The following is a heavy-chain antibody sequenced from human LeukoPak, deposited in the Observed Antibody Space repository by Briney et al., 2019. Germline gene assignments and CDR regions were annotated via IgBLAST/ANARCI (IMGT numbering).Heavy chain of an antibody. CDR3: AKDRGYCSSTSCSRGAFDI. CDR1: GFTFSSYA. Sequence: PGGSLRLSCAASGFTFSSYAMSWVRQAPGKGLEWVSAISGSGGSTYYADSVKGRFTISRDNSKNTLYLQMNSLRAEDTAVYYCAKDRGYCSSTSCSRGAFDIWGQGTMVTVSS. CDR2: ISGSGGST. D-gene: IGHD2-2*01. J-gene: IGHJ3*02. V-gene: IGHV3-23*01.